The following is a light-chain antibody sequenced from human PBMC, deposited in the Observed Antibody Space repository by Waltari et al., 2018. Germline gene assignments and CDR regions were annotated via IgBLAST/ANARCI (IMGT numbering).Light chain of an antibody. Sequence: DIQMTQSPSSLSASVGDRVTITCRASQSISTYLNWYQQKPGKAPKLLIYAASSLQSGVPSRISGSGSGTDFTLTISSLQPEDFATFYCQQSYSYPYTFVQGTKLEIK. CDR3: QQSYSYPYT. CDR1: QSISTY. J-gene: IGKJ2*01. CDR2: AAS. V-gene: IGKV1-39*01.